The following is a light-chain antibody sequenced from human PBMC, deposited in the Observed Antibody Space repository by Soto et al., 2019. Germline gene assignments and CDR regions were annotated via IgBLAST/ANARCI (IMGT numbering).Light chain of an antibody. J-gene: IGKJ1*01. V-gene: IGKV1-27*01. Sequence: DIQMTQSPSSLSASVGDRVTITCRASKGISTYLVWYQQKPGTVPKLLIYAASTLQSGVPSRFSGSGSGTDFTLTISSLQPEDVATYYCQKYNGAPWTFGQGTKVEIK. CDR2: AAS. CDR3: QKYNGAPWT. CDR1: KGISTY.